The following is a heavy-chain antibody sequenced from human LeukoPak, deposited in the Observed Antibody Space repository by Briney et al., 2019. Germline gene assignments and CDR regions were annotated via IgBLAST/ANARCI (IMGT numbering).Heavy chain of an antibody. Sequence: ASVKVSCEASGYTFTSYGISWVRQAPGQGLEWMGWISAYNGNTNYAQKLQGRVTMTTDTSTSTAYMELRSLRSDDTAVYYCARSRGYCSGGSCYSGYQQLFDYWGQGTLVTVSS. V-gene: IGHV1-18*01. CDR1: GYTFTSYG. CDR2: ISAYNGNT. CDR3: ARSRGYCSGGSCYSGYQQLFDY. J-gene: IGHJ4*02. D-gene: IGHD2-15*01.